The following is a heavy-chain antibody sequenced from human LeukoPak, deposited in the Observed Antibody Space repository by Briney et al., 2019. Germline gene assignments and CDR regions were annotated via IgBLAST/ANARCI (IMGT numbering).Heavy chain of an antibody. D-gene: IGHD5-12*01. CDR1: GFTFSSYW. V-gene: IGHV3-74*01. J-gene: IGHJ4*02. Sequence: GGSLRLSCAASGFTFSSYWMHWFRQAPGKGLVWVSRINSDGSSTSYADSVKGRFTISRDNAKNTLYLQMNSLRAEDTAVYYCARDGHSGKVFDYWGQGTLVTVSS. CDR3: ARDGHSGKVFDY. CDR2: INSDGSST.